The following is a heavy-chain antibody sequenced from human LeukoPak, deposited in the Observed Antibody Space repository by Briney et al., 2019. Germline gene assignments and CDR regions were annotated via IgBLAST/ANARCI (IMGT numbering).Heavy chain of an antibody. CDR2: IYYSGST. Sequence: SETPSLTCTVSGGSISSYYWSWIRQPPGKGLEWIGYIYYSGSTNYNPSLKSRVTISVDTSKNQFSLKLSFVTAADTAVYYCASTYCSGGSCYWALDYWGQGTLVTVSS. CDR3: ASTYCSGGSCYWALDY. CDR1: GGSISSYY. J-gene: IGHJ4*02. V-gene: IGHV4-59*08. D-gene: IGHD2-15*01.